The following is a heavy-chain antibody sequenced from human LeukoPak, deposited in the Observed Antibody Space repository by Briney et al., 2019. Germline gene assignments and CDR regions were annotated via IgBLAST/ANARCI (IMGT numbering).Heavy chain of an antibody. CDR1: GFTVSSNY. Sequence: GGSLRLSCAASGFTVSSNYVSWVRQAPGKGLEWVSVIYSGGSTYYADSVKGRFTISRDNSKNTLYLQMNSLRAEDTAVYYCARDGGYYDSSGYGLGYWGQGTLVTVSS. V-gene: IGHV3-53*01. CDR2: IYSGGST. D-gene: IGHD3-22*01. J-gene: IGHJ4*02. CDR3: ARDGGYYDSSGYGLGY.